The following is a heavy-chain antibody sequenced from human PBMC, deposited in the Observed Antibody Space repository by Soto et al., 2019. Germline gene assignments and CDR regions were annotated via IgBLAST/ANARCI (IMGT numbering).Heavy chain of an antibody. J-gene: IGHJ6*02. CDR3: AREYTAWPLAYGLDV. Sequence: PSETLSLTCTVSGGSINSGDYHWSWIRQSPGKGLEWIGAIYYSGSTYYNPSLKSRIRISVDTSKNQFSLKVNSVTAEDTAVYYCAREYTAWPLAYGLDVWGQGTTVTVSS. D-gene: IGHD2-2*02. CDR2: IYYSGST. CDR1: GGSINSGDYH. V-gene: IGHV4-30-4*01.